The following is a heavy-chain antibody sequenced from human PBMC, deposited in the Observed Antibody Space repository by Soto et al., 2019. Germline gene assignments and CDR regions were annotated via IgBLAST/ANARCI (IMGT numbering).Heavy chain of an antibody. CDR2: IYNSGST. D-gene: IGHD1-26*01. J-gene: IGHJ4*02. V-gene: IGHV4-30-4*01. CDR3: ARGPSGDKVDY. Sequence: QVQLQESGPGLVEPSQTLSLTCTVSGGSISSGDYYWSWIRQPPGEGLEWIGHIYNSGSTYTNPSLKSRVTISVDTSKNHFSLPLSSVTAADTAVYYCARGPSGDKVDYWGQGTLVTVSS. CDR1: GGSISSGDYY.